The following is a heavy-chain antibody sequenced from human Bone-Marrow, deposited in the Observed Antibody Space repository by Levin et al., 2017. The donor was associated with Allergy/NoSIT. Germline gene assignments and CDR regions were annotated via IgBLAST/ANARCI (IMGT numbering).Heavy chain of an antibody. Sequence: SETLSLTCAVYGGSFSGYYWSWIRQPPGKGLEWIGEINHSGSTNYNPSLKSRVTISVDTSKNQFSLKLSSVTAADTAVYYCARGWYNWNDCLYYYYGMDGWGQGTTVTVSS. J-gene: IGHJ6*02. CDR1: GGSFSGYY. V-gene: IGHV4-34*01. CDR2: INHSGST. CDR3: ARGWYNWNDCLYYYYGMDG. D-gene: IGHD1-1*01.